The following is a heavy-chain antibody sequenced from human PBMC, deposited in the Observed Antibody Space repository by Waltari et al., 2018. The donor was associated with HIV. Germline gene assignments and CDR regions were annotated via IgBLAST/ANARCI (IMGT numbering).Heavy chain of an antibody. J-gene: IGHJ3*02. Sequence: QVQLQQWGAGLLKPSETLSLTCAVYGGSFSGSYWSWIRQPPGKGLEWIGEINHSGSTNYNPSLKSRVTISVDTSKNQFSLKLSSVTAADTAVYYCARSFTVPRAGAFDIWGQGTMVTVSS. D-gene: IGHD4-17*01. V-gene: IGHV4-34*01. CDR3: ARSFTVPRAGAFDI. CDR2: INHSGST. CDR1: GGSFSGSY.